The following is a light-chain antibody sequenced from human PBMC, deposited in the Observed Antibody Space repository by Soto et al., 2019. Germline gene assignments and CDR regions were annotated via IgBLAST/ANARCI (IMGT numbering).Light chain of an antibody. CDR2: DNS. Sequence: QSVLTQPPSVSGAPGQRVTISCTGSSSNIGAGYGVHWYQQLPGTAPKLLFYDNSDRPSGVPDRFSGSKSGTSASLAITGLQAEDEADYYCQSYGSSLSGYVFGAGTQLTVL. V-gene: IGLV1-40*01. CDR1: SSNIGAGYG. CDR3: QSYGSSLSGYV. J-gene: IGLJ2*01.